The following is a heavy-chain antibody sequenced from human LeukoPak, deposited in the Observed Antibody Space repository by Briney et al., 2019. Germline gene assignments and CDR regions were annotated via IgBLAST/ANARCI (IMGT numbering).Heavy chain of an antibody. Sequence: GGSLRLSCAASGFTFSSYAMSWVRQAPGKGLEWVSAISGSGGSTYYADSVKGRFTISRDNSKNTLYLQMNSLRAEDTAVYYCAKVDKYNWNDGFAFDPWGQGTLVTVSS. CDR2: ISGSGGST. J-gene: IGHJ5*02. CDR1: GFTFSSYA. CDR3: AKVDKYNWNDGFAFDP. D-gene: IGHD1-1*01. V-gene: IGHV3-23*01.